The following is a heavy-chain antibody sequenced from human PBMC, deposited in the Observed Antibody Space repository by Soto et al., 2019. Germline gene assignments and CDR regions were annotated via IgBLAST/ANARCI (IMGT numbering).Heavy chain of an antibody. D-gene: IGHD6-6*01. CDR3: AELSSSSSYYGMDV. J-gene: IGHJ6*02. CDR1: GYTFTSYA. CDR2: INAGNGNT. V-gene: IGHV1-3*01. Sequence: GASVKVSCKASGYTFTSYAMHWVRQAPGRRLEWMGWINAGNGNTKYSQKFQGRVTITRDTSASTAYMELSSLRSEDTAVYYCAELSSSSSYYGMDVWGQGTTVTVSS.